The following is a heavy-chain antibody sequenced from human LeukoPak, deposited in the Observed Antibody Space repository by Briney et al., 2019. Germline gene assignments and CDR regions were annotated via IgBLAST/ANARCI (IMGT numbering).Heavy chain of an antibody. Sequence: GGSLRLSCAASGFTFSSHAMSWVRQAPGKGLEWVSAISGSGGGTYYADSVKGRFTISRDNSKNTLFLQMDNLRAEDTAVYYRAKSDLRYCSSTSCYLADYWGQGTLVTVSS. V-gene: IGHV3-23*01. D-gene: IGHD2-2*01. CDR3: AKSDLRYCSSTSCYLADY. J-gene: IGHJ4*02. CDR2: ISGSGGGT. CDR1: GFTFSSHA.